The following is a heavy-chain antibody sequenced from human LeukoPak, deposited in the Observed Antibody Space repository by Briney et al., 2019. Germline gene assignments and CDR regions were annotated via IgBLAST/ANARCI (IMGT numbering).Heavy chain of an antibody. V-gene: IGHV1-46*01. CDR3: ARARYPEHAFDI. CDR2: INPSGGST. J-gene: IGHJ3*02. D-gene: IGHD1-26*01. CDR1: GYTFTSYY. Sequence: GASVKVSCTASGYTFTSYYMHWVRQAPGQGLEWMGIINPSGGSTSYAQKFQGRVTMTRDTSTSTVYMELSSLRSEDTAVYYCARARYPEHAFDIWGQGTMVTVSS.